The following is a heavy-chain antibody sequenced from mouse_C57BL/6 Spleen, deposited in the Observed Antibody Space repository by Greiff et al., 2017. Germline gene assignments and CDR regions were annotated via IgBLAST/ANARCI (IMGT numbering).Heavy chain of an antibody. CDR2: IDPSDSYT. J-gene: IGHJ4*01. CDR3: ARSSLIATDPAMDY. D-gene: IGHD1-1*01. Sequence: QVQLQQPGAELVKPGASVKLSCKASGYTFTSYWMQWVKQRPGQGLEWIGEIDPSDSYTNYNQKFKGKATLTVDTSSSTAYMQLSSLTSEDSAVYYCARSSLIATDPAMDYWGQGTTVTVSS. CDR1: GYTFTSYW. V-gene: IGHV1-50*01.